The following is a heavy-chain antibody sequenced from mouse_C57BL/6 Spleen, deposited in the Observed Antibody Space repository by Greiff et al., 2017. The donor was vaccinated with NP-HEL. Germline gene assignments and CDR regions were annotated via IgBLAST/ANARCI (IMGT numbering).Heavy chain of an antibody. D-gene: IGHD1-1*01. CDR2: IDPNSGGT. Sequence: VQLQQPGAELVKPGASVKLSCKASGYTFTSYWMHWVKQRPGRGLEWIGRIDPNSGGTKYNEKFKSKATLTVDQPSSTAYMQLSSLTSEDSAVYYCARHLYYGSRETWYFDVWGTGTTVTVSS. J-gene: IGHJ1*03. CDR1: GYTFTSYW. V-gene: IGHV1-72*01. CDR3: ARHLYYGSRETWYFDV.